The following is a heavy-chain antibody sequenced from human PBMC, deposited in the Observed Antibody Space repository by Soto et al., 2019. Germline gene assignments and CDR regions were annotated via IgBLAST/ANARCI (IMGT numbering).Heavy chain of an antibody. Sequence: ASVKVSCKASGGTFSSYAISWVRQAPGQGLEWMGGIIPIFGTANYAQKFQGRVTITADESTSTAYMELNSLRSEDTAVYYCAREGRYSSSSTYYYDSSGYHYPNYFDYWGQGTLVTVSS. CDR3: AREGRYSSSSTYYYDSSGYHYPNYFDY. CDR2: IIPIFGTA. D-gene: IGHD3-22*01. CDR1: GGTFSSYA. J-gene: IGHJ4*02. V-gene: IGHV1-69*13.